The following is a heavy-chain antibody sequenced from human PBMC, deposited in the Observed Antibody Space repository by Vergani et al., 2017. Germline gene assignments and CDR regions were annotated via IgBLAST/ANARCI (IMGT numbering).Heavy chain of an antibody. CDR2: ISGSGGST. D-gene: IGHD3-3*01. CDR3: AKDGTIFGVVIPFQH. Sequence: EVQLLESGGGLVQPGGSLRLSCAASGFTFSSYAMSWVRQAPGKGLEWVSAISGSGGSTYYADSVKGRFAISRDNSKNTLYLQMNSLRAEDTAVYYCAKDGTIFGVVIPFQHWGQGTLVTVSS. CDR1: GFTFSSYA. J-gene: IGHJ1*01. V-gene: IGHV3-23*01.